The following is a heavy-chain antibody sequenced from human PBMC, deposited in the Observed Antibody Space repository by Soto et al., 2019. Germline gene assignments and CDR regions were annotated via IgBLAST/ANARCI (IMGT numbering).Heavy chain of an antibody. CDR1: GFPFSSYS. Sequence: PGGSLRLSCAASGFPFSSYSMNWVRQAPGKGLEWVSSISNNRSNKYYADSVKGRFTISRDNSKNSLYLQMNSLRAEDTAVYYCARDPWGYYYDSSGYYKKEFEPFDYWGQGTLVTVSS. J-gene: IGHJ4*02. D-gene: IGHD3-22*01. CDR3: ARDPWGYYYDSSGYYKKEFEPFDY. V-gene: IGHV3-21*01. CDR2: ISNNRSNK.